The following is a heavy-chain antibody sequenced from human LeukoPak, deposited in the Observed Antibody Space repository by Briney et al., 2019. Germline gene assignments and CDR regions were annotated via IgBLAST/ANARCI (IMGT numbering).Heavy chain of an antibody. CDR1: GFTFNKYF. CDR3: VNLGYCTTSSCQP. D-gene: IGHD2-2*01. J-gene: IGHJ4*02. CDR2: ITGDGSGT. Sequence: GGSLRLSCAASGFTFNKYFMHWVRQAPGKGLVWVSRITGDGSGTNYADSVKGRFTISRDNAKNTLYLQMNSLRVEDTAVYYCVNLGYCTTSSCQPWGQGTLVTVSS. V-gene: IGHV3-74*01.